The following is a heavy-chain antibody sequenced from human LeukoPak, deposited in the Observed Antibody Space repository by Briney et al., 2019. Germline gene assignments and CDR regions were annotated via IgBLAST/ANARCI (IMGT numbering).Heavy chain of an antibody. J-gene: IGHJ4*02. V-gene: IGHV3-15*01. CDR2: IKSKTDGGTT. D-gene: IGHD3-10*01. Sequence: GGSLRLSCTGSGFTFGDYVMSWVRQAPGKGLEWVGRIKSKTDGGTTDYAAPVKGRFTISRDDSKNTLYLQMNSLKTEDTAVYYCTTVVQNYYGSGSHGRWGQGTLVTVSS. CDR3: TTVVQNYYGSGSHGR. CDR1: GFTFGDYV.